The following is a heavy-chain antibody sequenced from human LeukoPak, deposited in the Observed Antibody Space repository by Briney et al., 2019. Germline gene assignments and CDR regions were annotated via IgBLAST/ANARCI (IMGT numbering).Heavy chain of an antibody. CDR1: GYTFTSYD. CDR3: ARGQGGSYSDDAFDI. V-gene: IGHV1-8*01. D-gene: IGHD1-26*01. CDR2: MNPNSGNT. Sequence: GASVKVPCKASGYTFTSYDNNWVRQATGQGLEWMGWMNPNSGNTGYAQKFQGRVTMTRNTSISTAYMELSSLRSEDTAVYYCARGQGGSYSDDAFDIWGQGTMVTVSS. J-gene: IGHJ3*02.